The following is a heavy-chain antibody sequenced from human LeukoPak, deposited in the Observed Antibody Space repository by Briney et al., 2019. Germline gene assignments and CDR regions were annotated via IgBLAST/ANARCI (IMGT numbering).Heavy chain of an antibody. V-gene: IGHV4-59*01. CDR1: GGSITDYF. D-gene: IGHD1-26*01. CDR3: AREPSGSGWFDP. CDR2: IYYNGTGTT. J-gene: IGHJ5*02. Sequence: SETLSLTCTVSGGSITDYFWSWIRQPPGKGLEWIGFIYYNGTGTTDYNPSLESRVAISVDTSMSQFSLKLRSVTAADTAVYYCAREPSGSGWFDPWGQGTLVTVSS.